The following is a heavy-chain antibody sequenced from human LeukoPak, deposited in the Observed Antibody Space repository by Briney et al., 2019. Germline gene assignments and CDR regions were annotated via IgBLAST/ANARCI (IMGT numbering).Heavy chain of an antibody. CDR2: IIPILGIA. J-gene: IGHJ4*02. D-gene: IGHD1-14*01. CDR1: GGTFSSYA. V-gene: IGHV1-69*04. Sequence: SVKVSCKASGGTFSSYAISWVRQAPGQGLEWMGRIIPILGIANYAQKFQGRVTITADKSTSTAYMELSSLRSEDTAMYYCARAGSGELDYWGQGTLVTVSS. CDR3: ARAGSGELDY.